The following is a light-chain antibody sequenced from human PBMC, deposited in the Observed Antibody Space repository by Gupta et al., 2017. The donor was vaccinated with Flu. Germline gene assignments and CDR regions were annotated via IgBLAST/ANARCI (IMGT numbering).Light chain of an antibody. Sequence: EIVMTQSPATLSVSPGERATLSCRASQTVRNNLAWFQQRPGQAPRLLIYGAFTRATGIPARFTGSGSGTEFTLIIDSLQSEDFAVYYCQQDNKWPRTFGQGTTVEMK. CDR1: QTVRNN. J-gene: IGKJ1*01. V-gene: IGKV3-15*01. CDR2: GAF. CDR3: QQDNKWPRT.